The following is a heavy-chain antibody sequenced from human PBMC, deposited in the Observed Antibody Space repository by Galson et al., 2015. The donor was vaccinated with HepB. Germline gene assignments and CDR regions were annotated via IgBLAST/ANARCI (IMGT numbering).Heavy chain of an antibody. CDR1: GFTFSSYA. V-gene: IGHV3-23*01. CDR2: VSGSGGST. CDR3: AKASSGLTRYLDY. Sequence: SLRLSCAASGFTFSSYAMSWVRQAPGKGLEWVSAVSGSGGSTYYADSVKGRFTISRDNSKNTLYLQMNSLRAEDTAVYYCAKASSGLTRYLDYWGQGTLVTVSS. J-gene: IGHJ4*02. D-gene: IGHD3-10*01.